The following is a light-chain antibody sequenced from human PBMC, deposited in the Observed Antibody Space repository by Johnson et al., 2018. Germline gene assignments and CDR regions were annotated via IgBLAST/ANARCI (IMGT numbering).Light chain of an antibody. V-gene: IGLV1-51*02. CDR3: GTWDSSLSAGNV. CDR2: ENN. Sequence: QSVLTQPPSVSAAPGQKVTISCSGSSSNIGNNYVSWYQQLPGTAPKLLIYENNKRPSGIPDRFSGSKSGTSATLGITGLQTGDEADYYCGTWDSSLSAGNVVGTWTTVPGL. CDR1: SSNIGNNY. J-gene: IGLJ1*01.